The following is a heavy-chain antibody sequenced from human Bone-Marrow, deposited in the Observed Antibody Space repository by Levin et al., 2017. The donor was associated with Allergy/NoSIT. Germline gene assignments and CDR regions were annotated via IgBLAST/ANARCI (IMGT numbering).Heavy chain of an antibody. D-gene: IGHD6-19*01. Sequence: GESLKISCTASGFTFSSYAMSWVRQAPGEGLEWVSALNDRGSTTYYADSVKGRFTISRDNSKNTLHLQMDSLRVEDTAVYYCAKGSSGGRPYYFDYWGQGTLVTVSS. CDR2: LNDRGSTT. V-gene: IGHV3-23*01. J-gene: IGHJ4*02. CDR1: GFTFSSYA. CDR3: AKGSSGGRPYYFDY.